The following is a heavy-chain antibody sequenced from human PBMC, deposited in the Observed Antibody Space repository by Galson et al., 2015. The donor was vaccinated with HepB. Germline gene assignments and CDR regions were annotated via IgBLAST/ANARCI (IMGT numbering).Heavy chain of an antibody. D-gene: IGHD5-18*01. Sequence: SLRLSCAASGFTFSSYAMHWVRQAPGKGLEWVAVISYDGSNKYYADSVKGRFTISRDNSKNTLYLQMNSLRAEDTAVYYCASRGYSSHWGQGTLVTVSS. V-gene: IGHV3-30*04. CDR3: ASRGYSSH. CDR2: ISYDGSNK. J-gene: IGHJ4*02. CDR1: GFTFSSYA.